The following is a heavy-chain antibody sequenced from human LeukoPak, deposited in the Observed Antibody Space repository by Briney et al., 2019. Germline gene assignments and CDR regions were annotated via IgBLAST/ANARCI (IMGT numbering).Heavy chain of an antibody. V-gene: IGHV1-46*01. Sequence: ALVKVSCKASGYTFTSYYMHWVRQAPGQGLEWMGIINPSGGSTTYAQKFQGRVTMTRDTSTSTVYMEVSSLRSEDTAVYYCASLGWESAWWGQGTLVTVSS. CDR3: ASLGWESAW. CDR1: GYTFTSYY. J-gene: IGHJ4*02. CDR2: INPSGGST. D-gene: IGHD1-26*01.